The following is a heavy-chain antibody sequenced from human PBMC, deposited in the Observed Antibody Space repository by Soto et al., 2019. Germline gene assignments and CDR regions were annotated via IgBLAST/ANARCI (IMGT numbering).Heavy chain of an antibody. J-gene: IGHJ6*02. V-gene: IGHV1-2*04. CDR1: GYTFTGYY. D-gene: IGHD6-13*01. Sequence: ASLKVSCKASGYTFTGYYMHWVRQAHSQGLGLIGLINPNSGGTNYAQKFQCWVTMTRDTSISTAYMELSRLRSDDTAVYYCARVELTAAYYSMDVWGQVTTVTVSS. CDR3: ARVELTAAYYSMDV. CDR2: INPNSGGT.